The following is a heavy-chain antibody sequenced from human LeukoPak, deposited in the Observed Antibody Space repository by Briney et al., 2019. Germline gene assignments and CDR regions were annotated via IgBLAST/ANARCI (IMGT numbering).Heavy chain of an antibody. Sequence: PGGSLRLSCAASGFTFSSYWMHWVRQAPGKGLVWVSRINSDGSSTSYADSVKGRFTISRDNAKNSLYLQMNSLRAEDTAVYYCARWNLLSGWYYYYYMDVWGKGTTVTVSS. CDR1: GFTFSSYW. CDR3: ARWNLLSGWYYYYYMDV. D-gene: IGHD6-19*01. J-gene: IGHJ6*03. V-gene: IGHV3-74*01. CDR2: INSDGSST.